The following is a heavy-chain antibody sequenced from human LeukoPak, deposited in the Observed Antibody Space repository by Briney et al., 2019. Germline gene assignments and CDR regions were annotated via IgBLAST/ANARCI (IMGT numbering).Heavy chain of an antibody. J-gene: IGHJ5*02. CDR1: GFTFSSYS. CDR3: ATSPDYGDYVPS. V-gene: IGHV3-21*01. CDR2: ISSSSSYI. D-gene: IGHD4-17*01. Sequence: GGSLRLSCAASGFTFSSYSMNRVRQAPGKGLEWVSSISSSSSYIYYADSVKGRFTISRDNAKNSLYLQMNSLRAEDTAVYYCATSPDYGDYVPSWGQGTLVTVSS.